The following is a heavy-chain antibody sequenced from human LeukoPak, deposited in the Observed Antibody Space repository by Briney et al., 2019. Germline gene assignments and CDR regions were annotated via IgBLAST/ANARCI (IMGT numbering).Heavy chain of an antibody. J-gene: IGHJ4*02. D-gene: IGHD2-2*01. CDR3: ARDGTSTDDY. CDR2: ISGNNDNP. V-gene: IGHV1-18*01. CDR1: GYTFSNFG. Sequence: ASVRVSCKTSGYTFSNFGINWVRQAPGQGLEWVGWISGNNDNPNYGQKFQGRLTVTTDTSTSTAYMELRNLRFDDTAVYYCARDGTSTDDYWGQGTLVTVSS.